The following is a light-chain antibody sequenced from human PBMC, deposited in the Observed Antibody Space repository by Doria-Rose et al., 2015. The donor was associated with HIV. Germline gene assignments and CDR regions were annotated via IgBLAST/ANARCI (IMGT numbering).Light chain of an antibody. V-gene: IGLV1-44*01. CDR3: AAWDDSRDGYV. Sequence: QSVVTQPPSASGTPGQRVTISCSGSSSNLGSNAVNWYQQLPGTAPKLLIYNNNQRHSGVPDRFSASKAGTSASLAISGLRSDDEADYYCAAWDDSRDGYVFGTGTTVTVL. J-gene: IGLJ1*01. CDR1: SSNLGSNA. CDR2: NNN.